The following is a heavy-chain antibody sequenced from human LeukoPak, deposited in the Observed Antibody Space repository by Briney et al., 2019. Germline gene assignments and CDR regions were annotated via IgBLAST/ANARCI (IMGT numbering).Heavy chain of an antibody. CDR3: ARNSYYEYYFDY. D-gene: IGHD5-12*01. J-gene: IGHJ4*02. V-gene: IGHV3-33*01. CDR1: GFTFSTYG. Sequence: GRSLRLSCAASGFTFSTYGMHWVRQAPGKGLEWGAFIWNDGSNKYYADSVKGRFTISRDNSKNTLYLQMNSLRAEDTAVYYCARNSYYEYYFDYWGQGTLVTVSS. CDR2: IWNDGSNK.